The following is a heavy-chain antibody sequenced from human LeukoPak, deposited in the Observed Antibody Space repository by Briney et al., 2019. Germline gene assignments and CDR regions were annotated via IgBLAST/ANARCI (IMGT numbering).Heavy chain of an antibody. CDR1: GGTFSSYA. Sequence: SVKVSFKASGGTFSSYAISWVRQAPGQGLEWMGRIIPIFGTANYAQKIQGRVTITADESTSTAYTKLSSLRSEDTAVYYCAVEARDCSSASCYVEAFDDWGQGTLVTVSS. CDR2: IIPIFGTA. J-gene: IGHJ4*02. D-gene: IGHD2-2*01. CDR3: AVEARDCSSASCYVEAFDD. V-gene: IGHV1-69*15.